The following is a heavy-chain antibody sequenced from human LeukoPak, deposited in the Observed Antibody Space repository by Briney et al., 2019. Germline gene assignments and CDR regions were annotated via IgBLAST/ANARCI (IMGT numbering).Heavy chain of an antibody. CDR1: GFTFSSYA. Sequence: PGRSLRLSCAASGFTFSSYAMHWVRQAPGKGLEWVAVISYDGSNKYYADSVKGRFTISRDNSKNTLYLQMNSLRAEDTAVYYCSRDRADSSGYLTYDYWGQGTLVTVSS. CDR3: SRDRADSSGYLTYDY. D-gene: IGHD3-22*01. V-gene: IGHV3-30*04. J-gene: IGHJ4*02. CDR2: ISYDGSNK.